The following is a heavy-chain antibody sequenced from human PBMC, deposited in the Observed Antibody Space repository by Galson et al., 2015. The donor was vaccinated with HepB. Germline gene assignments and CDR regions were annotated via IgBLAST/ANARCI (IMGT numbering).Heavy chain of an antibody. CDR2: ISAYNGNT. D-gene: IGHD3-22*01. CDR1: GYTFTSYG. J-gene: IGHJ4*02. CDR3: ARDDPYYYDSSGYYYFDY. Sequence: SVKVSCKASGYTFTSYGISWVRQAPGQGLEWMGWISAYNGNTNYAQKPQGRVTMTTDTSTSTAYMELRSLRSDDTAVYYCARDDPYYYDSSGYYYFDYWGQGTLVTVSS. V-gene: IGHV1-18*04.